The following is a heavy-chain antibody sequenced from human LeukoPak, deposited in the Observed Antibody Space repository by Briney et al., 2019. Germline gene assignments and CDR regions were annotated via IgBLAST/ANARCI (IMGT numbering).Heavy chain of an antibody. D-gene: IGHD1-26*01. Sequence: GGSLRLSCAASGFTFSSYSMNWVRQAPGKGLEWVSSISSSSSYIYYADSVKGRFTTSRDNAKNSLYLQMNSLRAEDTAVYYCARDPGEADFDYWGQGTLVTVSS. J-gene: IGHJ4*02. V-gene: IGHV3-21*01. CDR2: ISSSSSYI. CDR3: ARDPGEADFDY. CDR1: GFTFSSYS.